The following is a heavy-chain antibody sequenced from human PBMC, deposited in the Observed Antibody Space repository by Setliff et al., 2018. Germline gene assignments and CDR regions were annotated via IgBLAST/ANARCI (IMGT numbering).Heavy chain of an antibody. V-gene: IGHV3-7*01. CDR1: GFTFSNCW. J-gene: IGHJ4*02. CDR3: ASLFAGDFDY. CDR2: IKQDGSET. Sequence: GGSLRLSCAASGFTFSNCWMQWVRQAPGKGLEWVANIKQDGSETYYVDSVKGRFTISRDNAKNSLYLQMNSLRAEDTAVYYCASLFAGDFDYWGQGTLVTVSS.